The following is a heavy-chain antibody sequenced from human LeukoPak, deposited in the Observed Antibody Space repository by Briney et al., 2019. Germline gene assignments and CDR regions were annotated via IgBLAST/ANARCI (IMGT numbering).Heavy chain of an antibody. V-gene: IGHV1-2*02. Sequence: ASVKVSCKASGYTFTGYYMHWVRQAPGQGLEWMGWINPNSGGTNYAQKFQGRATMTRDTSISTAYMELSRLRSDDTAVYYCARDFDFWSGYTADYWGQGTLVTVSS. D-gene: IGHD3-3*01. CDR1: GYTFTGYY. CDR3: ARDFDFWSGYTADY. J-gene: IGHJ4*02. CDR2: INPNSGGT.